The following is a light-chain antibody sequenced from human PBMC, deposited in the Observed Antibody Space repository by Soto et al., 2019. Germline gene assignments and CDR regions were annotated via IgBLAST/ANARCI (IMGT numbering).Light chain of an antibody. V-gene: IGKV3-20*01. CDR2: GAS. Sequence: EIVMTQSPGTLSLSPGERATISCRASQGIGSRYLAWYHQKSGQAPRLLIYGASSMATGIPDRFSGSGSGTDVTLIISRLEPEDFGVYYCQQFGSSIPHTFGQGTKLEIK. CDR3: QQFGSSIPHT. J-gene: IGKJ2*01. CDR1: QGIGSRY.